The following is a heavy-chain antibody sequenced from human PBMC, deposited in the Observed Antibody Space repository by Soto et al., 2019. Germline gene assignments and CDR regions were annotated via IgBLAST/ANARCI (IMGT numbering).Heavy chain of an antibody. D-gene: IGHD3-3*01. CDR3: ARGRGVVINYYYYGMDV. CDR2: INHSGST. CDR1: GGSFSGYY. J-gene: IGHJ6*02. Sequence: PSETLSLTCAVYGGSFSGYYWSWIRQPPGKGLEWIGEINHSGSTNYNPSLKSRVTISVDTSKNQFSLKLSSVTAADTAVYYCARGRGVVINYYYYGMDVWGQG. V-gene: IGHV4-34*01.